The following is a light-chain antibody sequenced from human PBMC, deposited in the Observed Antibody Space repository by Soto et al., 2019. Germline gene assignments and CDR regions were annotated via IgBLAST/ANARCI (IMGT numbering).Light chain of an antibody. V-gene: IGKV1-17*01. Sequence: DIQMTQSPSSLSASVGDTITITCRTSQGIRNSLGWYQQKPGQAPKRLIYAASSLQNGVPPRFSGGGSGTEFTLSISSLQPEDFATYYCLQSHIYPRTFGQGTKVDIK. J-gene: IGKJ1*01. CDR1: QGIRNS. CDR2: AAS. CDR3: LQSHIYPRT.